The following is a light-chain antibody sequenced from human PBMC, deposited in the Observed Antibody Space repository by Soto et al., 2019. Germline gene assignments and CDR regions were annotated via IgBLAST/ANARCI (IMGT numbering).Light chain of an antibody. Sequence: DIQMTQSPSTLSGSVGDRVTITCRASQTISSWLAWYQQQPGKAPKLLIYNASTLKSGVPSRFSGSGSGTEFTLTISSLQPDDFATYYCQHYNRYSEAFGQGTKVELK. J-gene: IGKJ1*01. CDR3: QHYNRYSEA. V-gene: IGKV1-5*03. CDR1: QTISSW. CDR2: NAS.